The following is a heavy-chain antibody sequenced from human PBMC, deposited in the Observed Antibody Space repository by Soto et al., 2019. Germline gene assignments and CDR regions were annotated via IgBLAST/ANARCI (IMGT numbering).Heavy chain of an antibody. CDR2: IYYSGST. J-gene: IGHJ3*02. Sequence: SETLSLTCTVSGGSISSGGYYWSWIRQHPGKGLGWIGYIYYSGSTYYNPSLKSRVTISVDTSKNQFSLKLSSVTAADTAVYYCAREGYYDSSGDGHAFDIWGQGTMVTVSS. D-gene: IGHD3-22*01. V-gene: IGHV4-31*03. CDR1: GGSISSGGYY. CDR3: AREGYYDSSGDGHAFDI.